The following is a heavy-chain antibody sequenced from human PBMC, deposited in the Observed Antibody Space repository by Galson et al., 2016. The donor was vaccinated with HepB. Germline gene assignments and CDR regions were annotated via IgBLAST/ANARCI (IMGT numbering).Heavy chain of an antibody. CDR2: ISYDGTNQ. J-gene: IGHJ4*02. V-gene: IGHV3-30*04. CDR1: GLIFSTYA. D-gene: IGHD4-17*01. CDR3: ARADYGDYVAFFDY. Sequence: SLRLSCAASGLIFSTYAMHWVRQTPGKGLERVATISYDGTNQYYVDSVKGRFTISRDNSNNTLYLQMNSLRPEDTAVYYCARADYGDYVAFFDYWGQGTLVTVSS.